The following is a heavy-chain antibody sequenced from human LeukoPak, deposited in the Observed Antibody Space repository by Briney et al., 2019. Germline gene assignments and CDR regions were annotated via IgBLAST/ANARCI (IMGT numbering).Heavy chain of an antibody. V-gene: IGHV3-53*01. Sequence: PGGSLRLSCAASGFTVSSNYMSWVRQAPGKGLEWVSVIYSGGSTFYADSVKGRFSISRDNSKNTLYLQMNSLRAEDTAVYYCAKDGVLLWFGEGGQGTLVTVSS. CDR1: GFTVSSNY. CDR3: AKDGVLLWFGE. CDR2: IYSGGST. D-gene: IGHD3-10*01. J-gene: IGHJ4*02.